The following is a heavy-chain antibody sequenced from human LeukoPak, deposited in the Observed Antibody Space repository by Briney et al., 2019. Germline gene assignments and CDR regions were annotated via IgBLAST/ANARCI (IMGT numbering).Heavy chain of an antibody. CDR3: ATYGSGSYYSDAFDI. Sequence: ASVNVSCTVSGYTLTELSMHWVRQAPGKGLEWMGGFDPEDGETIYAQKFQGRVTMTEDTSTDTAYMELSSLRSEDTAVYYCATYGSGSYYSDAFDIWGQGTMVTVSS. D-gene: IGHD3-10*01. CDR2: FDPEDGET. V-gene: IGHV1-24*01. J-gene: IGHJ3*02. CDR1: GYTLTELS.